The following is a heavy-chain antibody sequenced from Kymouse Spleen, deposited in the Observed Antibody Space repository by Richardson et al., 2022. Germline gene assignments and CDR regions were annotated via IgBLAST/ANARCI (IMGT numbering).Heavy chain of an antibody. Sequence: QVQLQQWGAGLLKPSETLSLTCAVYGGSFSGYYWSWIRQPPGKGLEWIGEINHSGSTNYNPSLKSRVTISVDTSKNQFSLKLSSVTAADTAVYYCARERSSSWRWFDPWGQGTLVTVSS. CDR1: GGSFSGYY. D-gene: IGHD6-13*01. CDR3: ARERSSSWRWFDP. CDR2: INHSGST. J-gene: IGHJ5*02. V-gene: IGHV4-34*01.